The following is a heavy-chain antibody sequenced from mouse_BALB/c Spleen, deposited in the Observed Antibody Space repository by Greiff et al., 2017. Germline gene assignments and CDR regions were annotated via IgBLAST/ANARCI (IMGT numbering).Heavy chain of an antibody. V-gene: IGHV5-4*02. D-gene: IGHD2-3*01. CDR2: ISDGGSYT. CDR3: ARDDGWLYYSAMDY. J-gene: IGHJ4*01. CDR1: GFTFSDYY. Sequence: EVMLVESGGGLVKPGGSLKLSCAASGFTFSDYYMYWVRQTPEKRLEWVATISDGGSYTYYPDSVKGRFTISRDTAKNNLYLQMSSLKSEDTAMYYCARDDGWLYYSAMDYWGQGTSVTVSS.